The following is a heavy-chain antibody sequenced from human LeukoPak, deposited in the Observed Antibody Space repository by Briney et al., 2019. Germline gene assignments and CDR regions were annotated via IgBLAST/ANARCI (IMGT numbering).Heavy chain of an antibody. CDR3: VRDPSLGVVGGDY. CDR1: KFTFSSYG. V-gene: IGHV3-7*01. CDR2: IKQDGSEK. J-gene: IGHJ4*02. Sequence: PGGSLRLSCAASKFTFSSYGMSWVRPDPRRGMEWVANIKQDGSEKNYVASVKGRFTISRDNAKNSLFLQMNSLRAEDTAVYYCVRDPSLGVVGGDYWGQGTLVTVSS. D-gene: IGHD3-16*01.